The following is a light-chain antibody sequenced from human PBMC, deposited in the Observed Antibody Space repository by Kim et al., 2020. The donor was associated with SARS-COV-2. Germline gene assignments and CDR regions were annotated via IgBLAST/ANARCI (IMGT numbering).Light chain of an antibody. V-gene: IGLV10-54*01. CDR3: SACDSRLSAWM. CDR2: RNN. CDR1: RYNAPNEG. J-gene: IGLJ3*02. Sequence: QHATLIRTGSRYNAPNEGAARRQQHQGHPPKLLSNRNNNRTSGISERLSASRSGNTASLSITGIRPADEADYYCSACDSRLSAWMFGGGTQLTVL.